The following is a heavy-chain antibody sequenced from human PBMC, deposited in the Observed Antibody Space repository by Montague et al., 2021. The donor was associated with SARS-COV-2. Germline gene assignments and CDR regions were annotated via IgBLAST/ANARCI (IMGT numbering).Heavy chain of an antibody. CDR2: LSTSGST. V-gene: IGHV4-4*07. D-gene: IGHD4/OR15-4a*01. CDR3: ARDASSANSPANNWFDS. J-gene: IGHJ5*01. Sequence: SETLSLTCSVSGGSITTYYWSWVRQPAGKGLEWIGRLSTSGSTNYNPSLKSRVTMSLDTSKNQVFLKLSSVTAADTAVYYCARDASSANSPANNWFDSWGQGTLVTVSS. CDR1: GGSITTYY.